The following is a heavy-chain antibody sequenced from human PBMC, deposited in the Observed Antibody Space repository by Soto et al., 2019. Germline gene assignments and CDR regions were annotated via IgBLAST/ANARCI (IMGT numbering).Heavy chain of an antibody. J-gene: IGHJ6*03. CDR3: ASSQYCSSTSCDGHYYYYMDV. CDR1: GGTFSSYT. CDR2: IIPILGIA. Sequence: ASVKVSCKASGGTFSSYTISWVRQAPGQGLEWMGRIIPILGIANYAQKFQGRVTITADKSTSTAYMELSSLRSEDTAVYYCASSQYCSSTSCDGHYYYYMDVWGKGTTVTVSS. V-gene: IGHV1-69*02. D-gene: IGHD2-2*01.